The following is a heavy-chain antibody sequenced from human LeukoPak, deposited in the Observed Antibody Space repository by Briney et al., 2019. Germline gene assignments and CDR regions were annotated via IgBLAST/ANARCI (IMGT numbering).Heavy chain of an antibody. CDR2: IRSKAYCGTT. V-gene: IGHV3-49*04. J-gene: IGHJ4*02. CDR3: TRYSGSAGSNLFDY. CDR1: GFTFGDYA. Sequence: GGSLRLSCTASGFTFGDYAMSWVRQAPGKGLEWVGFIRSKAYCGTTEYAASVKGRFTISRDDSKSIAYLQMNSLKTEDTAVYYCTRYSGSAGSNLFDYWGQGTLVTVSS. D-gene: IGHD1-26*01.